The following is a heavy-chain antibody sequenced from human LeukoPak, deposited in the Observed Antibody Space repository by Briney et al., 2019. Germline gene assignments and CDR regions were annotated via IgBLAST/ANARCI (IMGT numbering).Heavy chain of an antibody. J-gene: IGHJ4*02. V-gene: IGHV3-53*05. CDR3: ARDSIGGGSSWYVGILTIPYFDY. CDR1: GFTVSSNY. D-gene: IGHD6-13*01. Sequence: GGSLRLSCAASGFTVSSNYMSWVRQAPGKGLEWVSVIYSGGSTYYADSVKGRFTISRDNSKNTLYLQMNSLRSDDTAVYYCARDSIGGGSSWYVGILTIPYFDYWGQGTLVTVSS. CDR2: IYSGGST.